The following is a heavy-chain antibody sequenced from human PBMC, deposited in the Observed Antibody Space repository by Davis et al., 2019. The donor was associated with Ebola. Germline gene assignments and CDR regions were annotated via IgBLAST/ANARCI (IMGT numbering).Heavy chain of an antibody. J-gene: IGHJ6*02. CDR2: IKQDGSEK. CDR3: ARGVKGSSSSWYYYYGMDV. V-gene: IGHV3-7*03. Sequence: PGGSLRLSCAASGFTFSNYWMSWVRQAPGKGLEWVANIKQDGSEKYYVDSVKGRFTISRDNAKNSLYLQMTSLRAEDTAVYYCARGVKGSSSSWYYYYGMDVWGQGTTVTVSS. CDR1: GFTFSNYW. D-gene: IGHD6-6*01.